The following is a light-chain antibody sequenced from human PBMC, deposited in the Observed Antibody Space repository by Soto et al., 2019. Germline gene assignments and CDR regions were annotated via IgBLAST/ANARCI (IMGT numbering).Light chain of an antibody. CDR2: DVS. J-gene: IGLJ1*01. V-gene: IGLV2-14*01. Sequence: QSALTQPASVSGSPGQSITISCTGTSSDVGGYNHVSWYQQHPGKAPKLMISDVSNRPSGVSNRFSGSKSGNTASLTISGLQPEDEADYYCISFTSTSTNYVFGTGTKLTVL. CDR3: ISFTSTSTNYV. CDR1: SSDVGGYNH.